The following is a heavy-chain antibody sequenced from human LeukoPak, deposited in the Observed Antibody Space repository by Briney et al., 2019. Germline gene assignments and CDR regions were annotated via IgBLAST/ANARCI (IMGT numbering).Heavy chain of an antibody. CDR2: IGSDGSSI. V-gene: IGHV3-23*01. D-gene: IGHD6-19*01. CDR3: ARPGLTVAGTRWFDP. Sequence: GGSLRLSCAASGFTFSNYAMSWVRQTPGKGLEWVSAIGSDGSSIYYADSVKDWFTISRDNSRNTLYLQMNSLRAEDTAIYYCARPGLTVAGTRWFDPWGQGTLVTVSS. CDR1: GFTFSNYA. J-gene: IGHJ5*02.